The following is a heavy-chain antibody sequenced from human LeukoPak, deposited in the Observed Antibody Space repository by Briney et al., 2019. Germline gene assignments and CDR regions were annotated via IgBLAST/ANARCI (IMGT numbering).Heavy chain of an antibody. CDR3: ARDHPIAAAGYYYYYYMDV. CDR1: GYTFTSYD. J-gene: IGHJ6*03. V-gene: IGHV1-8*03. Sequence: ASVKVSCKASGYTFTSYDINWVRQATGQGLEWMGWMNPNSGNTGYAQKFQGRVTITRNTSISTAYMELSSLRSEDTAVYYCARDHPIAAAGYYYYYYMDVWGKGTTVTVSS. D-gene: IGHD6-13*01. CDR2: MNPNSGNT.